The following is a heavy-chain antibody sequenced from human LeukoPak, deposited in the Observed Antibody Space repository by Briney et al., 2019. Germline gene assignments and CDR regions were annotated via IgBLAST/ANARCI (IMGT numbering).Heavy chain of an antibody. D-gene: IGHD5-24*01. CDR2: TYTSGST. V-gene: IGHV4-61*02. CDR1: GGSISSGSYY. CDR3: ARVEMATMKLDY. J-gene: IGHJ4*02. Sequence: TSQTLSLTCTVSGGSISSGSYYWSWIRQPAGKGLEWIGRTYTSGSTNYNPSLKSRVTISVDTSKNQFSLKLSSVTAADTAVYYCARVEMATMKLDYWGQGTLVTVSS.